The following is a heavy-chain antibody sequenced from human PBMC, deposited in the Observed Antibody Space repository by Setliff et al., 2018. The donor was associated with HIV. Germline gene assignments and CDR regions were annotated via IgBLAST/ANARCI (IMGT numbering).Heavy chain of an antibody. CDR3: AWGTQRPIDS. CDR2: MNSNSGNT. CDR1: GYAFTDHTFTGYD. V-gene: IGHV1-8*01. D-gene: IGHD3-16*01. J-gene: IGHJ4*02. Sequence: ASVKVSCKASGYAFTDHTFTGYDIHWVRQATGQGLEWMGWMNSNSGNTGYAQKFQGRVTITADRSIDTAYMTLSSLTSDDTAMYFCAWGTQRPIDSWGQGTLVTVSS.